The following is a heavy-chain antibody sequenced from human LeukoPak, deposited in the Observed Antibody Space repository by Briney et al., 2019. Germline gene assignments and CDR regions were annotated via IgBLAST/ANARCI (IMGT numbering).Heavy chain of an antibody. Sequence: GGSLRLSCAASGFTFSSYSMNWVRQAPGKGLEWVSSISSSSSYIYYADSVKGRFTISTDNAKNSLHLQTNSVRAEDTAVYCCARDQYDAFDIWGQGTMVTVSS. CDR2: ISSSSSYI. J-gene: IGHJ3*02. D-gene: IGHD2-2*01. CDR3: ARDQYDAFDI. V-gene: IGHV3-21*01. CDR1: GFTFSSYS.